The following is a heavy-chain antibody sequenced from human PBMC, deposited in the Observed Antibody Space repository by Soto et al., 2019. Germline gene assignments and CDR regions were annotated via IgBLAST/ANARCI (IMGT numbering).Heavy chain of an antibody. CDR1: EYSFTSYW. D-gene: IGHD2-21*02. Sequence: ESLKISCKGSEYSFTSYWIGWVRQMPGKGLEWMGIIYPGDSDTRYSPSFQGQVTISVDKSISTAYLQWSSLKASDTAMYYCARRLLTAYDAFEIWGQGTMVTVSS. V-gene: IGHV5-51*01. J-gene: IGHJ3*02. CDR2: IYPGDSDT. CDR3: ARRLLTAYDAFEI.